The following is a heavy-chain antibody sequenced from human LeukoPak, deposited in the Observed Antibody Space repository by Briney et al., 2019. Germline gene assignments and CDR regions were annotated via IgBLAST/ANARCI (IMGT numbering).Heavy chain of an antibody. CDR2: ISAYNGNT. Sequence: ASVKVSCKASGGTFSSYAISWVRQAPGQGLEWMGWISAYNGNTNYAQKLQGRVTMTTDTSTSTAYMELRSLRSDDTAVYYCARTGYSSSWHAYYYYYMDVWGKGTTVTVSS. CDR3: ARTGYSSSWHAYYYYYMDV. V-gene: IGHV1-18*01. J-gene: IGHJ6*03. CDR1: GGTFSSYA. D-gene: IGHD6-13*01.